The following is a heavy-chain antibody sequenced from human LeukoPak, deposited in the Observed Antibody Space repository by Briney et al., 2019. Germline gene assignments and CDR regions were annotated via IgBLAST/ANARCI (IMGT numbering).Heavy chain of an antibody. D-gene: IGHD6-13*01. CDR3: ARHRSGYSSSWFDP. J-gene: IGHJ5*02. V-gene: IGHV4-59*08. CDR2: MYETGHT. Sequence: PSETLSLTCSVSGGSISGYYWSWIRQPPGQGLEWIGYMYETGHTMYNSSLKSRVTMSLDTSRNYFSLSLSSVTAADTAVYYCARHRSGYSSSWFDPWGQGTLVTVSS. CDR1: GGSISGYY.